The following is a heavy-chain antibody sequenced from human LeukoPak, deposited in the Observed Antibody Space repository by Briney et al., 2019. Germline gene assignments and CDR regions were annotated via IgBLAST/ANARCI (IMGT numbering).Heavy chain of an antibody. CDR2: INPSSGST. V-gene: IGHV1-46*01. CDR1: GYTFTSYY. D-gene: IGHD3-16*01. Sequence: ASVKVSCKASGYTFTSYYMHWVRQAPGQGLEWMGIINPSSGSTSYAQKFQGRVTMTRDTSTSTVYMELSSLRSEDTAVYYCARERGTLGMDVWGQGTTVTVSS. J-gene: IGHJ6*02. CDR3: ARERGTLGMDV.